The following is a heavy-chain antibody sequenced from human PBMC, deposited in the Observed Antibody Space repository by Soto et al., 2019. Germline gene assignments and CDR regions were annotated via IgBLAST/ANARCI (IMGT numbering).Heavy chain of an antibody. CDR2: ISSSSSYI. Sequence: GGSLRLSCAASGFTFSSYSMNWVRQAPGKGLEWVSSISSSSSYIYYADSVKGRFTISRDNAKNSLYLQMNSLRAEDTAVYYCARDLFGGSAGLTFDIWGQGTMVTVSS. CDR1: GFTFSSYS. V-gene: IGHV3-21*01. CDR3: ARDLFGGSAGLTFDI. D-gene: IGHD3-10*01. J-gene: IGHJ3*02.